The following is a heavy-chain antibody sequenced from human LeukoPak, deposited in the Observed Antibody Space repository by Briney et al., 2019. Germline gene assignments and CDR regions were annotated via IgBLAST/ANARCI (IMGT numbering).Heavy chain of an antibody. CDR2: INPNSGGT. Sequence: ASVKVSCKASGYTFTGYYMHWVRQAPGQGLEWMGWINPNSGGTNYAQKFQGRVTMTRDTSISTAYMELSRLRSDDTAVYYCATSGYDFNGVFDIWGQGTMATVSS. CDR1: GYTFTGYY. D-gene: IGHD5-12*01. CDR3: ATSGYDFNGVFDI. V-gene: IGHV1-2*02. J-gene: IGHJ3*02.